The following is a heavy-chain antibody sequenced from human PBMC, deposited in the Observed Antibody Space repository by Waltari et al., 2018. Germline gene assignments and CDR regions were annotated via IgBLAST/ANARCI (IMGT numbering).Heavy chain of an antibody. D-gene: IGHD6-13*01. CDR1: GFTFNNFD. CDR3: AKSGPEGVATAGNVH. V-gene: IGHV3-48*03. Sequence: VQLVESGGGLVQPGESLSLSCAASGFTFNNFDMNWVRQAPGRGLEWVAYISSSGATMYYADSLRGRFTISRDNARSSLFLQMTSLRAEDTAMYFCAKSGPEGVATAGNVHWGQGTLVTVSS. J-gene: IGHJ1*01. CDR2: ISSSGATM.